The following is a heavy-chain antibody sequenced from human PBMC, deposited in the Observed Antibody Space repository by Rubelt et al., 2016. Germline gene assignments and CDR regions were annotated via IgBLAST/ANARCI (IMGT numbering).Heavy chain of an antibody. CDR3: ARGSTALPNWFDP. D-gene: IGHD5-18*01. V-gene: IGHV4-34*01. Sequence: QLQLQESGPGLVKPSETLSLTCAVYGGSFSGYYWSWIRQPPGKGLEWIGEINHSGSTNYNPSLKRRVTISVDTSKNQFSLKLSSVTAADTAVYYCARGSTALPNWFDPWGQGTLVTVSS. CDR2: INHSGST. CDR1: GGSFSGYY. J-gene: IGHJ5*02.